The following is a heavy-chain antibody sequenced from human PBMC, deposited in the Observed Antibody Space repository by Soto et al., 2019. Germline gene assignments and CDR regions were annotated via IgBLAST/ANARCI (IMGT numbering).Heavy chain of an antibody. CDR1: GGTFSSYA. CDR2: IIPIFGTA. V-gene: IGHV1-69*13. D-gene: IGHD2-2*01. CDR3: ARASIQSITGYCSSTSCYSYYFDY. J-gene: IGHJ4*02. Sequence: SVKVSCKASGGTFSSYAISWVRQAPGQGLEWMGGIIPIFGTANYAQKFQGRVTITADESTSTAYMELSSLRSEDAAVYYCARASIQSITGYCSSTSCYSYYFDYWGQGTLVTVSS.